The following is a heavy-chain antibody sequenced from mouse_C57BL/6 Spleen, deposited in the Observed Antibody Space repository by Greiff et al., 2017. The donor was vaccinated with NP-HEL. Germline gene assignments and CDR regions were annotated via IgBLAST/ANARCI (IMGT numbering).Heavy chain of an antibody. Sequence: VQLQQSGPELVKPGASVKIPCKASGYTFTDYNMDWVKQSHGKSLEWIGDINPNNGGTIYNQKFKGKATLTVDKSSSTAYMELRSLTSEDTAVYYCARRVVLAMDYWVQGTSVTVSS. CDR1: GYTFTDYN. J-gene: IGHJ4*01. D-gene: IGHD1-3*01. CDR3: ARRVVLAMDY. CDR2: INPNNGGT. V-gene: IGHV1-18*01.